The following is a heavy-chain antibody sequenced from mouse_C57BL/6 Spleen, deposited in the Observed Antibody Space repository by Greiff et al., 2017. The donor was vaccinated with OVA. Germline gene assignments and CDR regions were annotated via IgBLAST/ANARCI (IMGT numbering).Heavy chain of an antibody. CDR2: IDPETGGT. CDR3: TRKGHYYGSRAWFAY. J-gene: IGHJ3*01. V-gene: IGHV1-15*01. CDR1: GYTFTDYE. Sequence: QVQLQQSGAELVRPGASVTLSCKASGYTFTDYEMHWVKQTPVHGLEWIGAIDPETGGTAYNQKFKGKARLTADKSSSTAYMELRSLTSEDSAVYYCTRKGHYYGSRAWFAYWGQGTLVTVSA. D-gene: IGHD1-1*01.